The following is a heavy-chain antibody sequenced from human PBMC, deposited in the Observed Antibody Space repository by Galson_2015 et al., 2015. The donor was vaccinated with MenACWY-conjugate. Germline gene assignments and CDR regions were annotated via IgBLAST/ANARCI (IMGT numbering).Heavy chain of an antibody. V-gene: IGHV3-21*01. J-gene: IGHJ6*03. D-gene: IGHD3-9*01. CDR3: ARDWVYDVLTGYYMDA. Sequence: SLRLSCAASGFTFSDYSMNWVRQAPGKGLEWVSCIGGRGNYISYANSVKGRFTISRDNSKNTVYLQMNSLRGEDTAVYYCARDWVYDVLTGYYMDAWGKGTTVIVSS. CDR1: GFTFSDYS. CDR2: IGGRGNYI.